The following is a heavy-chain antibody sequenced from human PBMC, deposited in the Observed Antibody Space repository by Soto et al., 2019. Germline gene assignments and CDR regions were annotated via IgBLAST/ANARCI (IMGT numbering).Heavy chain of an antibody. CDR2: ISAYNGNT. J-gene: IGHJ4*02. D-gene: IGHD3-9*01. V-gene: IGHV1-18*01. CDR3: ARDELYPYYGILTGVPFDY. CDR1: GYTFTSYG. Sequence: QVQLVQSGAEVKKPGASVKVSCKASGYTFTSYGISWVRQAPGQGLEWMGWISAYNGNTNYAQKLQGRVTMTTDTSTSTAYMELRSLRSDDTAVYYCARDELYPYYGILTGVPFDYWGQGTLVTVSS.